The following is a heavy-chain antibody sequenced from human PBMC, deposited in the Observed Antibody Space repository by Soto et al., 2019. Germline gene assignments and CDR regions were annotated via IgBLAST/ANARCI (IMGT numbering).Heavy chain of an antibody. CDR2: IYNSGTT. CDR3: ARHRWTTVAKFYFDS. Sequence: PSETLSLTCTVTGGTISGYYWSWIRQAPGKGLEWIAYIYNSGTTNYNPSLKSRVTISEDSSKNQISLKLSSVTAADTAVYYCARHRWTTVAKFYFDSWGQGALVTVSS. D-gene: IGHD4-4*01. J-gene: IGHJ4*02. V-gene: IGHV4-59*08. CDR1: GGTISGYY.